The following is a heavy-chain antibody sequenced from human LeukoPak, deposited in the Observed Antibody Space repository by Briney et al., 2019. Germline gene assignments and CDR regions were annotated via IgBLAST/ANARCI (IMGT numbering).Heavy chain of an antibody. D-gene: IGHD1-14*01. CDR1: GFTFSSYW. CDR2: IKQDGSEK. J-gene: IGHJ4*02. V-gene: IGHV3-7*01. Sequence: GGSLRLSCAASGFTFSSYWMSWVRQAPGKGLEWVANIKQDGSEKHYADSVKGRFTISRDNVESSLYLEMNSLTDDDTALYYCTRVEPTKSDDCWGQGTLVTVSS. CDR3: TRVEPTKSDDC.